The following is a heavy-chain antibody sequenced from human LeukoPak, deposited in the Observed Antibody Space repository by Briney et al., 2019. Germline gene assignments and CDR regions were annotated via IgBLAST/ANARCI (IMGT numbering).Heavy chain of an antibody. CDR3: AKKGGKYDFSPSTLDY. CDR1: GFTFSSYA. Sequence: PGGSLRLSCAASGFTFSSYAMSWVRQAPGKGLEWVSAISGSGGSTYYADSVKGRFTISRDNSKNTLYLQMNSLRAEDTAVYYCAKKGGKYDFSPSTLDYWGQGTLVTVSS. D-gene: IGHD3-3*01. J-gene: IGHJ4*02. CDR2: ISGSGGST. V-gene: IGHV3-23*01.